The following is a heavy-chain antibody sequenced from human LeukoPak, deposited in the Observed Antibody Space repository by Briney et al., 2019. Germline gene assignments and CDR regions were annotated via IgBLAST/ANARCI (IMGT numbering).Heavy chain of an antibody. CDR3: AKDPGVVPAHYFDC. CDR2: TGSTGVST. Sequence: GGSLRLPCAASGFTSSSYAMNWVRQAPGKGLEWVSGTGSTGVSTFYADSVKGRFTVSRDNSKNTLSLQMNSLRAEDTAVYYCAKDPGVVPAHYFDCWGQGTLVTVSS. D-gene: IGHD2-2*01. J-gene: IGHJ4*02. V-gene: IGHV3-23*01. CDR1: GFTSSSYA.